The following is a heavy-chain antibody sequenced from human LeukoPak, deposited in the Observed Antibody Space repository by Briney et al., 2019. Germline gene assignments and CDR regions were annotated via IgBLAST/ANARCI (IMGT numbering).Heavy chain of an antibody. CDR3: ARGPGEIIYYYYYMDV. CDR1: GYTFTSYD. D-gene: IGHD3-10*01. CDR2: RNPNSGNT. V-gene: IGHV1-8*01. J-gene: IGHJ6*03. Sequence: ASVKVSCKASGYTFTSYDINWVRQATGQGLEWMGWRNPNSGNTGYAQKFQGRVTMTRNTSISTAYMELSSLRSEDTAVYYCARGPGEIIYYYYYMDVWGKGTTVTVSS.